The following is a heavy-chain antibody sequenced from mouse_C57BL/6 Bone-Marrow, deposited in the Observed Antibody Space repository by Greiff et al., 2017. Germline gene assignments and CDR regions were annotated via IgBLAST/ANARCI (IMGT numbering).Heavy chain of an antibody. V-gene: IGHV2-2*01. CDR3: ARRDLYAMDY. J-gene: IGHJ4*01. CDR2: IWSGGST. D-gene: IGHD3-3*01. Sequence: QVQLQQSGPGLVQPSPSLSITCTVSGFSLTSYGVHWVRQSPGKGLEWLGVIWSGGSTDYNAAFISRLSISKDNSKSKVFFKMNSLQADDTARYYCARRDLYAMDYWGQGTSVTVSS. CDR1: GFSLTSYG.